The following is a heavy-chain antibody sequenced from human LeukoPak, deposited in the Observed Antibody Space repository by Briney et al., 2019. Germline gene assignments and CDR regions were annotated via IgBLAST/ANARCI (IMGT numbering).Heavy chain of an antibody. D-gene: IGHD2-21*01. CDR3: ARDQRPYCGGECYCAIDL. CDR2: IGHTGSPA. Sequence: TGGSLRLSCAASGFTFISHSMTWVRQAPGKTLEWISYIGHTGSPAHYAASVRGRFTISKDHAKNSLYLQMNSLTVEDTTVYYCARDQRPYCGGECYCAIDLWGRGTLVTVSS. V-gene: IGHV3-48*01. CDR1: GFTFISHS. J-gene: IGHJ3*01.